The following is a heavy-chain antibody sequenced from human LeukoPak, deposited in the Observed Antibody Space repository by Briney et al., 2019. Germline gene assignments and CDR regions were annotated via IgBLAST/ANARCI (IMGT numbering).Heavy chain of an antibody. J-gene: IGHJ4*02. V-gene: IGHV1-58*01. D-gene: IGHD3-22*01. Sequence: SVKVSCKASGFTFTSSAVQWVRQARGQRLEWIGWIVVGSGNINYAQKFQERVTITRDMSTSTAYMELSSLRSEDTAVYYCAAGYYDSSGPYDYWGQGTLVTVSS. CDR2: IVVGSGNI. CDR3: AAGYYDSSGPYDY. CDR1: GFTFTSSA.